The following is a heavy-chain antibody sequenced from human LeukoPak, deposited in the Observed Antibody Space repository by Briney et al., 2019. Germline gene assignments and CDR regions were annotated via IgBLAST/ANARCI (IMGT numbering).Heavy chain of an antibody. D-gene: IGHD4-17*01. CDR1: GGSFSGYY. V-gene: IGHV4-34*01. CDR3: ARSDYGDYGGQYYFDY. J-gene: IGHJ4*02. CDR2: INHSGST. Sequence: SETLSLTCAVYGGSFSGYYWSWIRQPPGKGLEWIGEINHSGSTNYNPSLKSRVTISVDTSKNQFSLKLSSVTAADTAVYYCARSDYGDYGGQYYFDYWGQGTLVTVSS.